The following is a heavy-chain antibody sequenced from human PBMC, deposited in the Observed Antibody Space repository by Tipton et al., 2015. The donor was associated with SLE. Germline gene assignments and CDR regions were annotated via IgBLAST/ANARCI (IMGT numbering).Heavy chain of an antibody. CDR3: ARDKGRGAFDI. Sequence: GSLRLSCTASGFTFGDYAMSWVRQAPGKGLEWVSVIYSGGSTYYADSVKARFTISRDNSKNTLYLLLNSLGAEETAVYYCARDKGRGAFDIWGQGTMVTVSS. CDR2: IYSGGST. V-gene: IGHV3-66*02. CDR1: GFTFGDYA. J-gene: IGHJ3*02.